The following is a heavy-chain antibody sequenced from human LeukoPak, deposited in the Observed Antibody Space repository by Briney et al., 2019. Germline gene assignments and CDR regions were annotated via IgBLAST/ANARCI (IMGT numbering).Heavy chain of an antibody. Sequence: PGGSLRLSCAAPGFTFSSYGMHWVRQAPGKGLEWVAVISYDGSNKYYADSVKGRFTISRDNSKNTLYLQMNSLRAEDTAVYYCAKDQSLYGTAFDYWGQGTLVTVSS. V-gene: IGHV3-30*18. CDR3: AKDQSLYGTAFDY. D-gene: IGHD3-16*02. CDR2: ISYDGSNK. J-gene: IGHJ4*02. CDR1: GFTFSSYG.